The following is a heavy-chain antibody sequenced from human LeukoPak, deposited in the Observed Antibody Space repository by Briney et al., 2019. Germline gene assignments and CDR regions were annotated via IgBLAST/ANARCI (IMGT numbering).Heavy chain of an antibody. CDR3: ASVGISGYYYAFDY. CDR1: GFTFSSYS. J-gene: IGHJ4*02. V-gene: IGHV3-21*01. Sequence: GGSLRLSCAASGFTFSSYSMNWVRQAPGKGLEWVSSISSSSSYIYYADSVKGRFTISRDNAKISLYLQMNSLRAEDTAVYYCASVGISGYYYAFDYWGQGTLVTVSS. CDR2: ISSSSSYI. D-gene: IGHD3-22*01.